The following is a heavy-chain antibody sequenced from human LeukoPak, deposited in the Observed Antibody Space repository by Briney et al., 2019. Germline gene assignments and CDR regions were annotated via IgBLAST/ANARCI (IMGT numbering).Heavy chain of an antibody. J-gene: IGHJ5*02. D-gene: IGHD3-3*01. CDR1: GYSISSDYY. CDR2: VHHSGRT. V-gene: IGHV4-38-2*02. Sequence: SETLSLTCTVSGYSISSDYYWGWIRQPPGKGLEWIGSVHHSGRTYYNPSLKSRVTISVDTSKNQFSLKLNSVTAADTAVYYCARDHLANLASRLFDPWGQGSLVTVSS. CDR3: ARDHLANLASRLFDP.